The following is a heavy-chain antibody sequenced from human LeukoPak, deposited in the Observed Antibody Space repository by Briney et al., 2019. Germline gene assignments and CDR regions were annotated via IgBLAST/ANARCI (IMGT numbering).Heavy chain of an antibody. CDR2: IYHSGST. CDR3: ARDSGTTGEVKFDP. J-gene: IGHJ5*02. CDR1: GYSISSGYY. D-gene: IGHD3-10*01. V-gene: IGHV4-38-2*02. Sequence: SETLSLTCTVSGYSISSGYYWGWIRQPPGKGLEWIGSIYHSGSTYYNPSLKSRVTISVDTSKNQFSLKLSPVTAADTAVYYCARDSGTTGEVKFDPWGQGTLVTVSS.